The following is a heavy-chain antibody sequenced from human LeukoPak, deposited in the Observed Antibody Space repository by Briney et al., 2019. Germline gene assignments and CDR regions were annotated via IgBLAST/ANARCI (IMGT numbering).Heavy chain of an antibody. Sequence: GGSLRLSCAASGFTFSSYNMNWVRQAPGKGLEWVSSISSSSSYIYYADSVEGRFTISRDNAKNSLYLQMNSLRAEDTAVYYCARDTAMVIGFWGQGTLVTVFS. CDR1: GFTFSSYN. CDR2: ISSSSSYI. J-gene: IGHJ4*02. V-gene: IGHV3-21*01. CDR3: ARDTAMVIGF. D-gene: IGHD5-18*01.